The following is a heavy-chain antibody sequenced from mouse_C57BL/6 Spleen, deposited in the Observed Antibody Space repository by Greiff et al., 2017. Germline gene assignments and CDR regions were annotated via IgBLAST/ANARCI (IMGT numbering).Heavy chain of an antibody. Sequence: QVQLKESGAELVKPGASVKISCKASGYAFSSYWMNWVKQRPGKGLEWIGQIYPGDGDTNYNGKFKGKATLTADKSSSTAYMQLSSLASEVSAVXFCARLGYSIPWGQGTSVTVSS. V-gene: IGHV1-80*01. CDR3: ARLGYSIP. J-gene: IGHJ4*01. CDR2: IYPGDGDT. CDR1: GYAFSSYW. D-gene: IGHD2-5*01.